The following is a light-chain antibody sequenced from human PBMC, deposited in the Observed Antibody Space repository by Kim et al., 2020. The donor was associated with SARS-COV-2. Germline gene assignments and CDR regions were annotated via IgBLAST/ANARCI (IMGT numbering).Light chain of an antibody. J-gene: IGKJ1*01. CDR1: QSVSRW. Sequence: STLSASVGDRVTLTCRASQSVSRWLAWYQQKPGKAPKLLIYDGSNLQSGVPSRFSGSGSGTEFTITISSLQPDDFAIYYCQHRQTFGQGTKVDIK. V-gene: IGKV1-5*01. CDR2: DGS. CDR3: QHRQT.